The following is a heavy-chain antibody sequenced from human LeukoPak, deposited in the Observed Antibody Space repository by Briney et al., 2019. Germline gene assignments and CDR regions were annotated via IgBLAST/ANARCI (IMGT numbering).Heavy chain of an antibody. V-gene: IGHV5-51*01. CDR1: GYSFTSYW. J-gene: IGHJ3*02. CDR3: ARRVMITFGGVIGYDAFDI. Sequence: GESLKISCKGSGYSFTSYWIGWVRQMPGKGLELMGIIYPGDSDTRYSPSFQGQVTISADKSISTVYLQWSSLKASDTAMYYCARRVMITFGGVIGYDAFDIWGQGTMVTVSS. D-gene: IGHD3-16*02. CDR2: IYPGDSDT.